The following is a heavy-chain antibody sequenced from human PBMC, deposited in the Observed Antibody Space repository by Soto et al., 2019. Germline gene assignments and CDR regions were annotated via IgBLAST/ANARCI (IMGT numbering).Heavy chain of an antibody. V-gene: IGHV1-46*01. CDR3: ARSAPYDY. CDR1: GYTFTNYY. Sequence: QVQLMQSGAEVKKPGASVRVSCKASGYTFTNYYVHWVRQAPGQGLEWMGFINPIGGSTTYAQKFQGRFTVTTDTSTRTVYMQLSSLRSEDTAVFYCARSAPYDYWGQGTLVTVSS. J-gene: IGHJ4*02. CDR2: INPIGGST.